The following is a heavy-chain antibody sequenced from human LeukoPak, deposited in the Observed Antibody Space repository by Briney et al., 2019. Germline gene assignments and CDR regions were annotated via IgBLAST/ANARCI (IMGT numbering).Heavy chain of an antibody. D-gene: IGHD4-11*01. J-gene: IGHJ6*02. CDR2: INPNSGGT. CDR3: AREEDYTYYYYGMDV. V-gene: IGHV1-2*02. CDR1: GYTFTSYG. Sequence: GASVKVSCKASGYTFTSYGISWVRQAPGQGLEWMGWINPNSGGTNYAQKFQGRVTMTRDTSISTAYMELSRLRSDDTAVYYCAREEDYTYYYYGMDVWGQGTTVTVSS.